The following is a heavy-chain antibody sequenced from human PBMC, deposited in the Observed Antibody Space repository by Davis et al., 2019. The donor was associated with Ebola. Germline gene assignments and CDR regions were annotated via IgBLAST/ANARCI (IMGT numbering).Heavy chain of an antibody. V-gene: IGHV1-18*01. CDR1: GYTFTNYG. J-gene: IGHJ6*02. D-gene: IGHD5-18*01. CDR3: ARLLDTAMVLDYGMDV. CDR2: ISAYKGNT. Sequence: AASVKVSCKASGYTFTNYGVTWVRQAPGQGLEWMGWISAYKGNTNYAQKVQDRLTMTTDISTNTAYMELSSLRSEDTAVYYCARLLDTAMVLDYGMDVWGQGTTVTVSS.